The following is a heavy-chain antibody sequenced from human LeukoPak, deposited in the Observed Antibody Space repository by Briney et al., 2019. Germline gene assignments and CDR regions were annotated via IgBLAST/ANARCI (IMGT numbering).Heavy chain of an antibody. CDR2: IKEDGDEK. CDR1: AFTFSSHW. CDR3: AGPGYTYGYAY. Sequence: GGSLRLSCAASAFTFSSHWMSWVRQAPGKGLQWVANIKEDGDEKYYVDSVKGRFTISRDNAKKSLYLQMNSLRAEDTAIYYCAGPGYTYGYAYWGQGTLVTVSS. J-gene: IGHJ4*02. V-gene: IGHV3-7*01. D-gene: IGHD5-18*01.